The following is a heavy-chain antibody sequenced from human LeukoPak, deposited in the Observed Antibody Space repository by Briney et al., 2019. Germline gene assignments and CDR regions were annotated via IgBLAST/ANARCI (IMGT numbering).Heavy chain of an antibody. CDR3: ARVGYSYGFTIDY. D-gene: IGHD5-18*01. CDR2: IYYSGST. CDR1: GGSISSYY. V-gene: IGHV4-59*01. Sequence: SETLPLTCTVSGGSISSYYWSWIRQPPGKGLEWIGYIYYSGSTNYNPSLKSRVTISVDTSKNQFSLELSSVTAADTAVYYCARVGYSYGFTIDYWGQGTLVTVSS. J-gene: IGHJ4*02.